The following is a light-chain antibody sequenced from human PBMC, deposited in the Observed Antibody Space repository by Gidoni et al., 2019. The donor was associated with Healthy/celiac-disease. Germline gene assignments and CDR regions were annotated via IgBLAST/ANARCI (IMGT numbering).Light chain of an antibody. CDR2: AAS. V-gene: IGKV1-9*01. CDR1: QGISSY. CDR3: QQRA. J-gene: IGKJ4*01. Sequence: DIQLTQSPYFLSASVGDRVTITCRSSQGISSYLAWYQQKPGKAPKLLIYAASTLQSGVTSRFSGSGSGTEFTLTISSLQPEDFATYYCQQRAFGGGTKVEIK.